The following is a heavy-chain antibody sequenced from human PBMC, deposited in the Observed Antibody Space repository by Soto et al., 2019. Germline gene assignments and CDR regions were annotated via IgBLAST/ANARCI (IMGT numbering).Heavy chain of an antibody. V-gene: IGHV3-23*01. CDR2: ISDDGDST. J-gene: IGHJ6*02. CDR1: GFIYSDNA. D-gene: IGHD2-2*01. Sequence: PGGSLRLSCGASGFIYSDNAMTWVRQAPGKGLEWVSSISDDGDSTYYSDSVKGRFTISRDNSKNTLFLQMDSLGAEDTAVYYCAESLSTAVNYGWDVWGPGTSVTVSS. CDR3: AESLSTAVNYGWDV.